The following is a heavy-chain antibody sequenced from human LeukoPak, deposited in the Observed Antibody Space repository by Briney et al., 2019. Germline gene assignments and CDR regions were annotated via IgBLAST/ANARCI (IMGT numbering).Heavy chain of an antibody. Sequence: PSETLSLTCTVSGGSISSYYWIWIRQPPGKGLEWIGYIYYSGSTNYNPSLKSRVTISVDTSKNQFSLKLSSVTAADTAVYYCARGELRYFDWLSLGPFDYWGQGTLVTVSS. V-gene: IGHV4-59*01. CDR3: ARGELRYFDWLSLGPFDY. J-gene: IGHJ4*02. CDR1: GGSISSYY. D-gene: IGHD3-9*01. CDR2: IYYSGST.